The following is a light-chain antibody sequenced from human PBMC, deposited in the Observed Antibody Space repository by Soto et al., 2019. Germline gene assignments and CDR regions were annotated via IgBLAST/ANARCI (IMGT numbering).Light chain of an antibody. J-gene: IGLJ2*01. CDR1: SSDVGGYNY. Sequence: QSALTQPASMSGSPGQSITISCTGTSSDVGGYNYVSWYQQHPGKAPKLMIYDVSNRPSGVSNRFSGSKSGNTASLTISGFQAEDEADYYCSSYTSSSTRGVFGGGTKLTVL. CDR3: SSYTSSSTRGV. V-gene: IGLV2-14*01. CDR2: DVS.